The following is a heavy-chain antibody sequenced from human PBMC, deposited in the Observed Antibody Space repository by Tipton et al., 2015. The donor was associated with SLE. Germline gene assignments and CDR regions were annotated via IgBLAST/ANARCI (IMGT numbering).Heavy chain of an antibody. CDR3: AVHPYFYDSNRVS. CDR2: ISGGGSAT. CDR1: GFTFSDCA. J-gene: IGHJ4*02. D-gene: IGHD3-22*01. Sequence: SLRLSCAASGFTFSDCAMNWARQAPGKGLEWVSTISGGGSATFYADSVKGRFTISRDASRNTLFLQMNSLRAEDTAVYYCAVHPYFYDSNRVSRGQTTLVSVSS. V-gene: IGHV3-23*01.